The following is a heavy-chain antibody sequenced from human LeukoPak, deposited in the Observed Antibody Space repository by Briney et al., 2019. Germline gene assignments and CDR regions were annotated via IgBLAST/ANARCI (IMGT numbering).Heavy chain of an antibody. CDR2: IKQDGIVK. Sequence: GGSLRLSCAASGFTFRNYWMSWVRQAPGRGLDWVATIKQDGIVKHYVDSVKGRFTISRDNAENSLYLQMDSLRVDDTAVYYCARLGGETTWFDLWGQGALVTVSS. CDR3: ARLGGETTWFDL. CDR1: GFTFRNYW. J-gene: IGHJ5*02. V-gene: IGHV3-7*01. D-gene: IGHD1-7*01.